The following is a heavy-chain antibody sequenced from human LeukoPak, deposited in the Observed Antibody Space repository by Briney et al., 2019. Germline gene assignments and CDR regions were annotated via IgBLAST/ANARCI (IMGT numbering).Heavy chain of an antibody. D-gene: IGHD4-11*01. CDR1: GGSSGSSSYY. V-gene: IGHV4-61*01. Sequence: SETLSLTCTVSGGSSGSSSYYWGWIRQPPGKGLEWIGYIYHSGSTNYNPSLKSRVTISVDTSKNQFSLKLSSVTAADTAVYYCAREATTVTGNWFDPWGQGTLVTVSS. CDR2: IYHSGST. CDR3: AREATTVTGNWFDP. J-gene: IGHJ5*02.